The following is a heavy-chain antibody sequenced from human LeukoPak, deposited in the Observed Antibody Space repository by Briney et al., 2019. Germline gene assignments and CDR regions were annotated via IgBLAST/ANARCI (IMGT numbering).Heavy chain of an antibody. D-gene: IGHD6-19*01. V-gene: IGHV3-30*02. Sequence: GGSLRLSCAASGFTFSSYGMHWVRQAPGKGLEWVAFIRYDGSNKYYADSVKGRFTFSRDNSKNTLYLQMNSLRAEDTAVYYCAKDRGSGWYLLGYWGQGTLVTVSS. CDR3: AKDRGSGWYLLGY. CDR2: IRYDGSNK. CDR1: GFTFSSYG. J-gene: IGHJ4*02.